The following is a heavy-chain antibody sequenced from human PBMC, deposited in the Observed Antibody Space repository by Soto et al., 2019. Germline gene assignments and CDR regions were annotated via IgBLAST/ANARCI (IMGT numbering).Heavy chain of an antibody. V-gene: IGHV1-69*13. Sequence: SVKVSCKASGGPYNSFAISWVRQAPGQGLEWIGGIIPVFGTATYAQKFKGRVTITAEESTSTAYMELSSLTSEDTAVYYCARFLGGAGSYHDGQNYNYYNGMDVWGQGTRVTVSS. CDR1: GGPYNSFA. J-gene: IGHJ6*02. CDR2: IIPVFGTA. CDR3: ARFLGGAGSYHDGQNYNYYNGMDV. D-gene: IGHD3-10*01.